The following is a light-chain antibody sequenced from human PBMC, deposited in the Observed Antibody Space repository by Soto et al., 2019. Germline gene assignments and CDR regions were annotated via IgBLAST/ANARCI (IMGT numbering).Light chain of an antibody. CDR1: QSIGTW. V-gene: IGKV1-5*01. CDR2: GAS. J-gene: IGKJ4*01. CDR3: QQYNSCPLT. Sequence: DIQMTQSPSSLSASVGDRVTITCRATQSIGTWLAWYQQKPGNAPKLLVYGASTLESGAPSRFSGSGSGTEFTLTISSLQPDDFATYYCQQYNSCPLTFGGGTKVDIK.